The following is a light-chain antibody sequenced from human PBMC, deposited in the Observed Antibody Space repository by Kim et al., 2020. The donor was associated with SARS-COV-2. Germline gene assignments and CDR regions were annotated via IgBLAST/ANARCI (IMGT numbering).Light chain of an antibody. CDR1: QYITRG. J-gene: IGKJ1*01. V-gene: IGKV1-5*01. CDR2: DAS. Sequence: PSTLSASVGDGVTIPCRASQYITRGLAWYQQKPGKAPKLLIYDASTLDSGVPSRFRGSGSGTEFTLTISSLQPDDFASYYCQHRKTFGQGTKVDIQ. CDR3: QHRKT.